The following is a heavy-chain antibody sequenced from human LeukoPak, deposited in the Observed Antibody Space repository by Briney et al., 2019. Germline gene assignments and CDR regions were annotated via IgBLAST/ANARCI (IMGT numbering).Heavy chain of an antibody. CDR3: SRGRSSSWYGAYYFDY. D-gene: IGHD6-13*01. Sequence: GGSLRLSCAASGFTFSDYYMSWIRQAPGKGLEWVSYISSSGSTIYYADSVKGRFTISRDNAKNSLYLQMNSLRAEDTAVYYCSRGRSSSWYGAYYFDYWGPGTLVTVSS. J-gene: IGHJ4*02. V-gene: IGHV3-11*04. CDR2: ISSSGSTI. CDR1: GFTFSDYY.